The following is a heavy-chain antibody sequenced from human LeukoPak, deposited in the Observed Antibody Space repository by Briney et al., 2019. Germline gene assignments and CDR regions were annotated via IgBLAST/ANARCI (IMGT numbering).Heavy chain of an antibody. CDR2: IIPIFGTA. CDR1: GGTFSGYA. J-gene: IGHJ4*02. Sequence: ASVKVSCKASGGTFSGYAISWVRQAPGQGLEWMGRIIPIFGTANYAQKFQGRVTITTDESTSTAYMELSSLRSEDTAVYYCAVVGATEYYFDYWGQGTLVTVSS. D-gene: IGHD1-26*01. V-gene: IGHV1-69*05. CDR3: AVVGATEYYFDY.